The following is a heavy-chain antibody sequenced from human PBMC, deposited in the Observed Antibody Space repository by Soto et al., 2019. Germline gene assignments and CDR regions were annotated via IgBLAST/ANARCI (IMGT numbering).Heavy chain of an antibody. D-gene: IGHD3-10*01. CDR1: GGSFSGYY. CDR3: ARPYYYGSGSYDRRRKYYGMDV. J-gene: IGHJ6*02. V-gene: IGHV4-34*01. CDR2: INHSGST. Sequence: SETLSLTCAVYGGSFSGYYWSWIRQPPGKGLEWIGEINHSGSTNYNPSLKSRVTISVDTSKNQFSLKLSSVTAADTAVYYCARPYYYGSGSYDRRRKYYGMDVRGQGTTVTIPS.